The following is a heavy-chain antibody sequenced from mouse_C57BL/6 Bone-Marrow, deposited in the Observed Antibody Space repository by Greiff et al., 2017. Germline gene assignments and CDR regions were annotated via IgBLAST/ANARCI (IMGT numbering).Heavy chain of an antibody. CDR3: ASWDALDYAMDY. CDR1: GYTFTSYT. V-gene: IGHV1-4*01. CDR2: INPSSGST. J-gene: IGHJ4*01. D-gene: IGHD4-1*01. Sequence: QVQLQQSGAELARPGASVKMSCKASGYTFTSYTMHWVKQRPGQGLEWIGYINPSSGSTKYNQKFKDKATLTADKASSTAYMQLSSLTSEDSAVYYCASWDALDYAMDYWGQGTSGTVSS.